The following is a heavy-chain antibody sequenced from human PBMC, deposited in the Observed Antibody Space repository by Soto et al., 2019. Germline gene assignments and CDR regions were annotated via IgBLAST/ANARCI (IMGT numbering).Heavy chain of an antibody. V-gene: IGHV4-31*03. CDR2: IYYSGST. CDR1: GGSISSGGYY. CDR3: ARAMAGPNFDY. D-gene: IGHD3-10*01. J-gene: IGHJ4*02. Sequence: QVQLQESGPGLVKPSQTLSLTCTVSGGSISSGGYYWSWIRQHPGKGLEWIGYIYYSGSTYYNPSLKRXXTXSXXTSKNQSSRKLSSVTAADTAVYYCARAMAGPNFDYWGQGTLVTVSS.